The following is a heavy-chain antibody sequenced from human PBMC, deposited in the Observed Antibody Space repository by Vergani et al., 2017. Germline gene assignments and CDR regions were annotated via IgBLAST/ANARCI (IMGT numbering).Heavy chain of an antibody. CDR3: ARETVGYCSSTSCYGEGDFDY. Sequence: QVQLQESGPGLVKPSETLSLTCTVSGGSISSYYWSWIRQPAGKVLEWIGRIYTSGSTNYNPSLKSRVTMSVDTSKNQFSLKLSSVTAADTAVYYCARETVGYCSSTSCYGEGDFDYWGQGTLVTVSS. J-gene: IGHJ4*02. D-gene: IGHD2-2*01. V-gene: IGHV4-4*07. CDR1: GGSISSYY. CDR2: IYTSGST.